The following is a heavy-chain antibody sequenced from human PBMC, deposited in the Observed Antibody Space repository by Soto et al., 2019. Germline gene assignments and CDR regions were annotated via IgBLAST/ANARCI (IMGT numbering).Heavy chain of an antibody. D-gene: IGHD7-27*01. Sequence: EVQLVESGGGLVKPGGSLRLSCAASGFTFSNAWMNWVRQAPGKGLEWVGRIKSKTDGGTTDYAAPVKGRFTISRDDSKNTLYLQMNSLKTEDTAVYYCTPGLGLLDGGGMDVWGQGTTVTVSS. CDR2: IKSKTDGGTT. V-gene: IGHV3-15*07. J-gene: IGHJ6*02. CDR1: GFTFSNAW. CDR3: TPGLGLLDGGGMDV.